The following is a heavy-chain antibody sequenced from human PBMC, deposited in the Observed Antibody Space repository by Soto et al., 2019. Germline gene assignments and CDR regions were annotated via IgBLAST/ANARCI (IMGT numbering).Heavy chain of an antibody. CDR1: GFTFSDYF. Sequence: GGSLRLSCAAYGFTFSDYFMSWIRQAPGKGLEWVSYISSGGLTTYYSDSVKGRFTTSWDKAKNSLYLQMNTLSAEDTAVYYCATGVVPAAKWGYYSYGLDVWGQGTTVTVSS. V-gene: IGHV3-11*01. CDR2: ISSGGLTT. CDR3: ATGVVPAAKWGYYSYGLDV. J-gene: IGHJ6*02. D-gene: IGHD2-2*01.